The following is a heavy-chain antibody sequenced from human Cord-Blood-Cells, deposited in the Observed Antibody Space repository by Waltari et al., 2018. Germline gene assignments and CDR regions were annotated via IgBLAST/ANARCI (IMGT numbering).Heavy chain of an antibody. J-gene: IGHJ5*02. CDR2: IYYSGST. CDR1: GGSISSSSYY. Sequence: QLQLQESGPGLVKPPETLSLTCTVSGGSISSSSYYWGWIRQPPGKGLEWIGRIYYSGSTYYNPSLKSRVTISVDTSKNQFSLKLSSVTAADTAVYYCASTIAARPGGGFDPWGQGTLVTVSS. V-gene: IGHV4-39*01. CDR3: ASTIAARPGGGFDP. D-gene: IGHD6-6*01.